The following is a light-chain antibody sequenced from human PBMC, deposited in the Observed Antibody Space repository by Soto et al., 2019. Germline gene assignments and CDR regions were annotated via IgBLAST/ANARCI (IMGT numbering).Light chain of an antibody. Sequence: QSALTQPRSVSGSPGQSVTISCTGTSSDVGGYNYVSWYQQHPGKAPKLMIYDVSKRPSGVPDRFSGSKSGNTASLTISGLQAEDEADYYCCSYAGSYTSLFGGGTRLT. V-gene: IGLV2-11*01. CDR2: DVS. CDR3: CSYAGSYTSL. J-gene: IGLJ2*01. CDR1: SSDVGGYNY.